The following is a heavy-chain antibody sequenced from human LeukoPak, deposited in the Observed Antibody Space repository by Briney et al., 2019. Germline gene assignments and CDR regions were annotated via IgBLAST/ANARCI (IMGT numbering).Heavy chain of an antibody. Sequence: SETLSLTCTVSGGSISSYYWSWIRQPPGKGLEWIGYIYYSGTTNYNPSLTSRVTISVDTSKNQFSLKLSSVTAADTAVYYCARGGGRYSYGYDYWGQGTLVTVSS. CDR1: GGSISSYY. CDR3: ARGGGRYSYGYDY. V-gene: IGHV4-59*01. J-gene: IGHJ4*02. D-gene: IGHD5-18*01. CDR2: IYYSGTT.